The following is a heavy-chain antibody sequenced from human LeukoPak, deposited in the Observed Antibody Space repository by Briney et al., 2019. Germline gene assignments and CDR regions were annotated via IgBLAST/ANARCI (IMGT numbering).Heavy chain of an antibody. J-gene: IGHJ4*02. CDR2: ISGSGGST. CDR1: GFTFRSYG. D-gene: IGHD1-26*01. Sequence: PGGSLRLSCAASGFTFRSYGMSWVRQAPGKGLEWVSAISGSGGSTYYADSVKGRFTISRDNSKNTLYLQMNSLRAEDTAVYYCAKDVGAGPDYFDSWGQGTLVTVSS. V-gene: IGHV3-23*01. CDR3: AKDVGAGPDYFDS.